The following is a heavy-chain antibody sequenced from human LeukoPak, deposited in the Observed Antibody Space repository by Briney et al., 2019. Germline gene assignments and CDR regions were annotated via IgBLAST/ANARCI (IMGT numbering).Heavy chain of an antibody. Sequence: GGSLRLSCAASGFTFSDYYMSWIRQAPGKGLEWISYITNNDGTTYYADSVRGRFTVSRDNAKNSLYLQTNSLRAEDTAIYYCARDRGVVVAGMGYYFDYWGQGILVTVSS. CDR2: ITNNDGTT. V-gene: IGHV3-11*01. CDR3: ARDRGVVVAGMGYYFDY. D-gene: IGHD2-15*01. J-gene: IGHJ4*02. CDR1: GFTFSDYY.